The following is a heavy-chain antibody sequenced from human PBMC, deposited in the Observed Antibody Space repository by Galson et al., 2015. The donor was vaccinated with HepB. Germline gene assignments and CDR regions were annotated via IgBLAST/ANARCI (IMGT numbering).Heavy chain of an antibody. Sequence: SVKVSCKASGYSFTAYYIHWVRQAPGQGLEWMGWINPNTRATNYAQEFQGRVTMTRDTSINTAYMELSRLTSADTAVYYCARAPGISFGELLQPLTSWGLGTLVTVSS. J-gene: IGHJ1*01. V-gene: IGHV1-2*02. CDR2: INPNTRAT. D-gene: IGHD3-10*01. CDR3: ARAPGISFGELLQPLTS. CDR1: GYSFTAYY.